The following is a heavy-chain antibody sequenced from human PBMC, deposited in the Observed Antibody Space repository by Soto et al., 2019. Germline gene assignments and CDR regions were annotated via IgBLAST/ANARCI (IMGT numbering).Heavy chain of an antibody. J-gene: IGHJ3*01. CDR2: ISSSSSTI. V-gene: IGHV3-48*01. D-gene: IGHD3-10*01. Sequence: EVQLVESGGGLVQPGGSLRLSCAASGFTFSSYSMNWVRQAPGKGLEWVSYISSSSSTIYYADSVKGRFTISRDNAKNSLYLQMNSRRAEDTAVYYCARDSSLRAFDRRGPGTKVTVSS. CDR1: GFTFSSYS. CDR3: ARDSSLRAFDR.